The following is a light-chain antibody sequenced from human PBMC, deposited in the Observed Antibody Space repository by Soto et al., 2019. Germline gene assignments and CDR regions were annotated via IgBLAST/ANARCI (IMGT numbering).Light chain of an antibody. V-gene: IGKV3-20*01. CDR2: GAS. Sequence: EIGLTQSPGTLSLSPGERATLSCRASQSVSSSYLAWYQQKPGQAPRLLIYGASSRATGIQDRFSGSGSGTDFTLTSSSLEPEDFAVYYCQQYGSSPITFGQGTRLEIK. CDR1: QSVSSSY. CDR3: QQYGSSPIT. J-gene: IGKJ5*01.